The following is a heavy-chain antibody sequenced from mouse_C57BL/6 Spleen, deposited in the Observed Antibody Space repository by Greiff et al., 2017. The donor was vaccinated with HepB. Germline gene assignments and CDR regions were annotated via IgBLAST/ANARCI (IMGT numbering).Heavy chain of an antibody. CDR2: ISSGGSYT. CDR1: GFTFSSYG. CDR3: ARQGNSNCGGFLDY. Sequence: EVHLVESGGDLVKPGGSLKLSCAASGFTFSSYGMSWVRQTPDKRLEWVATISSGGSYTYYPDSVKGRFTISRDNAKNTLYLQMSSLTSEDTAIYYCARQGNSNCGGFLDYWGQGTTLTVSS. J-gene: IGHJ2*01. D-gene: IGHD2-5*01. V-gene: IGHV5-6*01.